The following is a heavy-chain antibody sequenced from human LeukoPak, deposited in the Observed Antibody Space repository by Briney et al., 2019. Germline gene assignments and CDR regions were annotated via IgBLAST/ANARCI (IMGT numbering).Heavy chain of an antibody. V-gene: IGHV3-23*01. CDR2: ISGSGGTT. J-gene: IGHJ4*02. D-gene: IGHD3-10*01. CDR3: AKYPSYYGSGSYPDY. CDR1: GFTFNRYG. Sequence: GGSLRLSCAASGFTFNRYGMSWVRQAPGKGLEWVSAISGSGGTTYYADSVKGRFTISRDNSKNTLYLQMNSLRAEDTAVYYCAKYPSYYGSGSYPDYWGQGTLVTVSS.